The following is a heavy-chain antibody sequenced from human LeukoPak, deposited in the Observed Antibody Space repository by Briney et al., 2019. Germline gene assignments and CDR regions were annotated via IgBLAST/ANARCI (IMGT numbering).Heavy chain of an antibody. CDR3: ARDRDGYKHFDY. CDR2: IYYSGST. V-gene: IGHV4-59*01. J-gene: IGHJ4*02. Sequence: PSETLSLTCTVSGGSISSYYWSWIRQPPGKGLEWVGYIYYSGSTNYNPSLKSRVTISVDTSKNQFSLKLSSVTAADTAVYYCARDRDGYKHFDYWGQGTLVTVSS. D-gene: IGHD5-24*01. CDR1: GGSISSYY.